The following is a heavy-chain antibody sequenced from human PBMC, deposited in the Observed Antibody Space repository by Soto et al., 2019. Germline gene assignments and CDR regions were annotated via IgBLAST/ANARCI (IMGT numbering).Heavy chain of an antibody. CDR2: IWYDGSNK. CDR3: ARDRGITMVRGVQSYYGMDV. V-gene: IGHV3-33*08. D-gene: IGHD3-10*01. CDR1: GFTFSDHY. Sequence: GGSLRLSCAASGFTFSDHYMTWIRQAPGKGLEWVAVIWYDGSNKYYADSVKGRFTISRDNSKNTLYLQMNSLRAEDTAVYYCARDRGITMVRGVQSYYGMDVWGQGTTVTVPS. J-gene: IGHJ6*02.